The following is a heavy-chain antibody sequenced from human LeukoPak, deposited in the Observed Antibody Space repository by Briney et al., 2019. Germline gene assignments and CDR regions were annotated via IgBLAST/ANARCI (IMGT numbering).Heavy chain of an antibody. CDR1: GYSFTSYW. D-gene: IGHD6-6*01. V-gene: IGHV5-51*01. J-gene: IGHJ6*03. CDR2: IYPGDSDT. Sequence: ESLKISCKGSGYSFTSYWIGWVRQMPGKGLEWMGIIYPGDSDTRYSPSFQGQVTISADKSISTAYLQWSSLKASDTAMYYCARHVQQLVRTGFGYYYYMDVWGKGTTVTVSS. CDR3: ARHVQQLVRTGFGYYYYMDV.